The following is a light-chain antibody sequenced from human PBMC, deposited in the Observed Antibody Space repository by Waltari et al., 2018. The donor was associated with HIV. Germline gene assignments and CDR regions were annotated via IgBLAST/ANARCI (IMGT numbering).Light chain of an antibody. V-gene: IGLV1-47*01. Sequence: QPVLTQPPSASGTPGQRIPLPFSGISPYVGRTYVYWYQQLPGTAPKVLIFMTNQRPSGVPDRFSASKSGTSASLAISGLRSEDEADYYCASWDDSLSIVVFGGGTKLTVL. CDR3: ASWDDSLSIVV. J-gene: IGLJ2*01. CDR1: SPYVGRTY. CDR2: MTN.